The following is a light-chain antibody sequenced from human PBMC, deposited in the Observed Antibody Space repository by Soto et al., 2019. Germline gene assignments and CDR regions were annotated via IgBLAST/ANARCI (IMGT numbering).Light chain of an antibody. Sequence: QSALTQPASVSGSPGQSITISCTGTSSDIGGYNSVSWYQQHPGKAPKLMIYEVSNRPSGISTRFSGSKSGNTASLTISGLQAEDEDDYYCSSYTSSVAHVFGTGTKLTVL. J-gene: IGLJ1*01. V-gene: IGLV2-14*01. CDR3: SSYTSSVAHV. CDR1: SSDIGGYNS. CDR2: EVS.